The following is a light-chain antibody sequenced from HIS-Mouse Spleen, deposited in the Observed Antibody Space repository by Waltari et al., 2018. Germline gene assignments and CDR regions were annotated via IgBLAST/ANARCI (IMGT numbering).Light chain of an antibody. J-gene: IGLJ2*01. Sequence: SYVLTQPPSVSVAPGKTARITCGGNNIGSKSVHWYQQKPGQAPVLGVYDDSDRPSGIPERFSGSNSENTATLTIRRVEAGDEADYYCQVWDSSSDHVVFGGGTKLTVL. CDR2: DDS. CDR3: QVWDSSSDHVV. V-gene: IGLV3-21*03. CDR1: NIGSKS.